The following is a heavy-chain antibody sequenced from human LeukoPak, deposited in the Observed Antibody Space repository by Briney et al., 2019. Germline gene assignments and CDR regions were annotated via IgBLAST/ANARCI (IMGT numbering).Heavy chain of an antibody. CDR3: ARTYYYDSSGIPYFDY. CDR2: ISAYNGNT. CDR1: GYTFTSYG. V-gene: IGHV1-18*01. J-gene: IGHJ4*02. D-gene: IGHD3-22*01. Sequence: ASVKVSCKASGYTFTSYGISWGRQAPGQGLEWMGWISAYNGNTNYAQKLQGRVTMTRDTSISTAYMELSRLRSDDTAVYYCARTYYYDSSGIPYFDYWGQGTLVTVSS.